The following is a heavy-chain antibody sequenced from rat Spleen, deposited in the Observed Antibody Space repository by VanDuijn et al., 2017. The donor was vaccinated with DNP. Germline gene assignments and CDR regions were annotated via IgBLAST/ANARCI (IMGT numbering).Heavy chain of an antibody. CDR3: TTGVSDY. J-gene: IGHJ2*01. Sequence: EVQLVESGGGLVQPGRSLKLSCAASGFTFSNYDMAWVRQAPTKGLVWVASISYDGGSTYYRDSVKGRFTISRDNAKSSLYLQMDSLRSEDTATYYCTTGVSDYWGQGVMVTVSS. V-gene: IGHV5-20*01. CDR1: GFTFSNYD. CDR2: ISYDGGST.